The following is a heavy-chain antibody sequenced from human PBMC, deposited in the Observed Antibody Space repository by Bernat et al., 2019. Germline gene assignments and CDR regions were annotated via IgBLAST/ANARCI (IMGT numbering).Heavy chain of an antibody. V-gene: IGHV5-51*01. D-gene: IGHD6-13*01. CDR2: IYPGDSDT. J-gene: IGHJ4*02. CDR1: GYSFTSYW. CDR3: ARRLIAAAGTTPYYYCDY. Sequence: EVQLVQSGAEVKKPGESLKISCKGSGYSFTSYWIGWVRQMPGKGLEWMGIIYPGDSDTRYSPSFQGQVTISADKSISTAYLQWSSLKASDTAMYYCARRLIAAAGTTPYYYCDYWGQGTLVTVSS.